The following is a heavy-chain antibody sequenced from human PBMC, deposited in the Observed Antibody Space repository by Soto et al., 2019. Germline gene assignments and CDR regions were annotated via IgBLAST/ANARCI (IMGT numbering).Heavy chain of an antibody. D-gene: IGHD3-22*01. V-gene: IGHV3-30*18. CDR2: ISYDGSNK. Sequence: QVQLVESGGGVVQPGRSLRLSCAASGFTFSSYGMHGVRQAPGKGLEWVAVISYDGSNKYYADSVKGRFTISRDNSKNTLYLQMNRLRAEDTAVYYCAKDGGDYDSSGYSGWGYYYYGMDVWGQGTTVTVSS. CDR1: GFTFSSYG. CDR3: AKDGGDYDSSGYSGWGYYYYGMDV. J-gene: IGHJ6*02.